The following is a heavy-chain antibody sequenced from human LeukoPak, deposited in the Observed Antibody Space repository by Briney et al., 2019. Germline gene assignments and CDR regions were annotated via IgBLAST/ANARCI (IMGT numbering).Heavy chain of an antibody. CDR3: ARDSNYAFDY. Sequence: GGSLRLACAVSGFTVSSNYMSWVRQAPGKGLEWVSVIYSGDSTYYAPSVSGIFTISRHNSKNTLYLQMNSLRAEDTAVYYCARDSNYAFDYWGQGTLVTVSS. CDR1: GFTVSSNY. D-gene: IGHD4-11*01. J-gene: IGHJ4*02. V-gene: IGHV3-66*01. CDR2: IYSGDST.